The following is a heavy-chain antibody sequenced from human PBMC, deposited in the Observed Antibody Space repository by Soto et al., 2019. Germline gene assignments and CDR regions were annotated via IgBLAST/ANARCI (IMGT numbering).Heavy chain of an antibody. CDR1: GGSISSYY. V-gene: IGHV4-59*01. Sequence: PSETLSLTCTVSGGSISSYYWSWIRQPPGKGLEWIGYIYYSGSTNYNPSLKSRVTISVDTSKNQFSLKLSSVTDADTAVYYCAMIGLPRDFWSGYYFDPGGQETLVTVSS. J-gene: IGHJ5*02. CDR3: AMIGLPRDFWSGYYFDP. D-gene: IGHD3-3*01. CDR2: IYYSGST.